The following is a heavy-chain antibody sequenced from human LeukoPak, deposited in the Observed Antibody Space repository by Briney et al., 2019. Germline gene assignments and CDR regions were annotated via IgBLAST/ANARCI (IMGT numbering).Heavy chain of an antibody. Sequence: SQTLSLTCTVSGDSVSSGDYYWSWIRQPPGKGLEWIGYIYYSGSTYYNPSLKSRVTISVDTSKNQFSLKLSSVTAADTAVYYCARVPRYYYGMDVWGQGTTVTVSS. CDR2: IYYSGST. CDR1: GDSVSSGDYY. J-gene: IGHJ6*02. CDR3: ARVPRYYYGMDV. V-gene: IGHV4-30-4*01.